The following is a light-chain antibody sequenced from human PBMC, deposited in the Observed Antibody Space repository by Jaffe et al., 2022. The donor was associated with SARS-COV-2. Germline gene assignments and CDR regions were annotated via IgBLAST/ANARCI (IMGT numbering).Light chain of an antibody. Sequence: DIVMTQTPLSLPVTLGQPASISCRSSQSLLHSDGNTYLNWLQQRPGQPPRLLIYKTSIRYSGVPDRFSGSGAGTDFTLKISRVEAEDVGVYYCMQGIQFPPTFGQGTRLEIK. J-gene: IGKJ2*01. CDR3: MQGIQFPPT. CDR1: QSLLHSDGNTY. CDR2: KTS. V-gene: IGKV2-24*01.